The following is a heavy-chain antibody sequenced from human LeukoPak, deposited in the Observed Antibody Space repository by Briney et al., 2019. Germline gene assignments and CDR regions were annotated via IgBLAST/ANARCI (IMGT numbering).Heavy chain of an antibody. V-gene: IGHV1-2*04. CDR3: ARVGDSSGYPFDY. CDR2: INPNSGGT. Sequence: ASVTVSCKASGYTFTGYYMHWVRQAPGQGLEWMGWINPNSGGTNYALKFQGWVTMTRDTSISTAYMELSRLRSDDTAVYYCARVGDSSGYPFDYWGQGTLVTVSS. D-gene: IGHD3-22*01. CDR1: GYTFTGYY. J-gene: IGHJ4*02.